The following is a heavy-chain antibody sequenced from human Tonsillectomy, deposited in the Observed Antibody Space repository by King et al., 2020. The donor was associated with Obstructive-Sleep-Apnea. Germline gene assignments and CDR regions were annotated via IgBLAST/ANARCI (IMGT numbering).Heavy chain of an antibody. V-gene: IGHV2-5*02. CDR2: IFFVVDK. CDR3: ANSETSGMDV. Sequence: TLKESGPTLVKPTQTLTLTCTFSGFSLSTSGLGVGWIRQPPGKALEWPAIIFFVVDKLYSPSLKSRLTITKDTSKHQVVLTRTNMDPADTATYYCANSETSGMDVWGQGTTVTVSS. CDR1: GFSLSTSGLG. J-gene: IGHJ6*02.